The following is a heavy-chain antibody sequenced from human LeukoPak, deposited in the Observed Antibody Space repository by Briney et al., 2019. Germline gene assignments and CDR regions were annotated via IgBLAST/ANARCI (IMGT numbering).Heavy chain of an antibody. CDR1: GFTFSDYY. V-gene: IGHV3-11*03. J-gene: IGHJ4*02. CDR2: ISDSSSST. D-gene: IGHD3-9*01. CDR3: ARQGGDILTGYLDY. Sequence: PGGSLRLSCAASGFTFSDYYMSWIRQAPGKGLEWVSYISDSSSSTNYADPVKGRFTISRDNAKNSLYLQMNSLRAEDTAVYYCARQGGDILTGYLDYWGQGTLVTVSS.